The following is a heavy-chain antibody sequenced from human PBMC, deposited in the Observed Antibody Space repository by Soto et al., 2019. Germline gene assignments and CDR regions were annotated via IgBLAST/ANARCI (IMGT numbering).Heavy chain of an antibody. D-gene: IGHD6-19*01. J-gene: IGHJ5*02. CDR2: IYTSGST. CDR1: GGSSSSYY. CDR3: ARAIAVARSNRFDP. Sequence: SETLSLTCTVSGGSSSSYYWSWIRQPAGTGLEWMGRIYTSGSTNYNPSLKRRVTMSVDTSKNQFSLKLSSVTAADTAVYYCARAIAVARSNRFDPWGQGTLVTVSS. V-gene: IGHV4-4*07.